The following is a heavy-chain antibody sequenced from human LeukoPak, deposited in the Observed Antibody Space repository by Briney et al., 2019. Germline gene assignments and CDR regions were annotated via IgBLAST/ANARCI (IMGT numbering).Heavy chain of an antibody. V-gene: IGHV4-34*01. D-gene: IGHD1-26*01. CDR2: INHSGST. J-gene: IGHJ4*02. CDR1: GGSFSGYY. CDR3: ARGDAYSGSFDY. Sequence: PSETLSLTCAVYGGSFSGYYWGWIRQPPGKGLEWIGEINHSGSTNYNPSLKSRVTISVDTSKNQFSLKLSSVTAADTAVYYCARGDAYSGSFDYWGQGTLVTVSS.